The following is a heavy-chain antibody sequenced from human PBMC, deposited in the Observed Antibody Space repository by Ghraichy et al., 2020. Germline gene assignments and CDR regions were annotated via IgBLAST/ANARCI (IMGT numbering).Heavy chain of an antibody. Sequence: ASVKVSCKASGYTFTSYYMHWVRQAPGQGLEWMGIINPSGGSTSYAQKFQGRVTMTRDTSTSTVYMELSSLRSEDTAVYYCARVKPSIAAAGTTDYWGQGTLVTVSS. CDR2: INPSGGST. J-gene: IGHJ4*02. CDR1: GYTFTSYY. V-gene: IGHV1-46*03. D-gene: IGHD6-13*01. CDR3: ARVKPSIAAAGTTDY.